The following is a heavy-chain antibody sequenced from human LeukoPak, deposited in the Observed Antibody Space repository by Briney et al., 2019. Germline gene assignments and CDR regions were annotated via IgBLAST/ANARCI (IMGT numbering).Heavy chain of an antibody. CDR1: GYSFTNYW. Sequence: GESLKISCKGSGYSFTNYWIGWVRQMPGKGLEWMGIIYPGDSDTRYSPSFQGQVTISADKSISTAHLQWSSLKASDTAMYYCARQYCSSTSCYHYYYYYMDVWGKGTTVTVSS. CDR3: ARQYCSSTSCYHYYYYYMDV. D-gene: IGHD2-2*01. CDR2: IYPGDSDT. V-gene: IGHV5-51*01. J-gene: IGHJ6*03.